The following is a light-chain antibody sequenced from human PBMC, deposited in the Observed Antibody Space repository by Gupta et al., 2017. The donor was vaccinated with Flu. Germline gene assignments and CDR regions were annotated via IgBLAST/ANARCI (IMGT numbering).Light chain of an antibody. CDR3: QSYDSSLSGWV. V-gene: IGLV1-40*01. CDR1: SPNIGADYY. CDR2: ENN. Sequence: QSVLTQPPSVPGALGQRVTISCLGSSPNIGADYYAHWYQQLPGRAPKLLIYENNNRPSGVPDRFSGSKSGTSASLAITGLQAEDEADYYCQSYDSSLSGWVFDGGTKLTVL. J-gene: IGLJ3*02.